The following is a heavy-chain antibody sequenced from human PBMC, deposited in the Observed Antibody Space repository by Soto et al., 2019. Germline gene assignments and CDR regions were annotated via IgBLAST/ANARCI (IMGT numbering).Heavy chain of an antibody. CDR2: ISYSADKT. CDR3: ARRARTATNNWGAFDI. Sequence: EGQLLESGGGLVQPGGSLRLSCAASGFTFSNYVMNWVLQAPGKGLELVSTISYSADKTFYADSVKGRFTIARANSRDTLFLQMNSCRADDAAVYYCARRARTATNNWGAFDIWGQGTMVTVSS. CDR1: GFTFSNYV. V-gene: IGHV3-23*01. D-gene: IGHD1-1*01. J-gene: IGHJ3*02.